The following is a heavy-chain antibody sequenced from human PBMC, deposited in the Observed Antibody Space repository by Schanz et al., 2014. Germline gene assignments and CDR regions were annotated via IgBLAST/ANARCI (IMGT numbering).Heavy chain of an antibody. D-gene: IGHD2-21*01. CDR3: AKSKSQLPLFDY. CDR2: ISGDGTTT. J-gene: IGHJ4*02. Sequence: EVQLVESGGGLVQPGGSLRLSCAASGFTFSVYWMHWVRQPPGKGLVSVSRISGDGTTTSYADSVKGRFTISRDNAKNSLYLQMNSLRADDTAVYYCAKSKSQLPLFDYWGQGTLVTVSS. V-gene: IGHV3-74*01. CDR1: GFTFSVYW.